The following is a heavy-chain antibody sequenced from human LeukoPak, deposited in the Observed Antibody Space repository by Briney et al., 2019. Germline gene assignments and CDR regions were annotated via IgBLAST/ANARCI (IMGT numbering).Heavy chain of an antibody. CDR1: GGSVSSSDHY. V-gene: IGHV4-39*07. D-gene: IGHD3-10*01. Sequence: SETLSLTCSVSGGSVSSSDHYWGWIRQPPGKRPEWIGRIYHSGRTYYKPSLESRVTMSVDTSKNQFSLRLTSVTAADTAVYYCARFTMAYFDYWGQGTLVTVSS. CDR2: IYHSGRT. J-gene: IGHJ4*02. CDR3: ARFTMAYFDY.